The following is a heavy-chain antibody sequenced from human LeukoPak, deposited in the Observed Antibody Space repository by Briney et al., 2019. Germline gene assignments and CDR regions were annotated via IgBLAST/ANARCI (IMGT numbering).Heavy chain of an antibody. CDR2: ISWNSGSI. D-gene: IGHD6-13*01. V-gene: IGHV3-9*03. J-gene: IGHJ6*03. CDR1: GFTFDDYA. CDR3: AKGGRYSSSSYMDV. Sequence: GGSLRLSCAASGFTFDDYAMHWVRQAPGKGLEWVSGISWNSGSIGYADSVKGRFTISRDNAKNSLYLQMNSLRAEDMALYYCAKGGRYSSSSYMDVWGKGTTVTVSS.